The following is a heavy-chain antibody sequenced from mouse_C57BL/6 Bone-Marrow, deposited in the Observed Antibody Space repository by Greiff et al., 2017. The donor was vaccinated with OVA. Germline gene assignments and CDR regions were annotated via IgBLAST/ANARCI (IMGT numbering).Heavy chain of an antibody. V-gene: IGHV5-12*01. CDR1: GFTFSDYY. D-gene: IGHD1-1*01. CDR3: ARLGYYYGSSPYWYFDV. CDR2: ISNGGGST. J-gene: IGHJ1*03. Sequence: EVHLVESGGGLVQPGGSLKLSCAASGFTFSDYYMYWVRQTPEKRLEWVAYISNGGGSTYYPDTVQGRFTISRDTAKNTLYLQMSRLKSEDTAMYYCARLGYYYGSSPYWYFDVWGTGTTVTVSS.